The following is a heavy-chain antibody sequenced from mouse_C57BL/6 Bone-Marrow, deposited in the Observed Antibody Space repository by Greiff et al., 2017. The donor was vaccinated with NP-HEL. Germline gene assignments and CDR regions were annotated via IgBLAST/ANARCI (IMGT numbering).Heavy chain of an antibody. Sequence: EVQLQQSGPELVKPGASVKISCKASGYTFTDYDMNWVKQSHGKSLEWIGDINPNNGGTSYNQKFKGKATLTVDKSSSTAYMELRSLTSEDSAVYYCARRRSSYYFGDWGQGTTLTVAS. D-gene: IGHD1-1*01. V-gene: IGHV1-26*01. CDR1: GYTFTDYD. CDR2: INPNNGGT. CDR3: ARRRSSYYFGD. J-gene: IGHJ2*01.